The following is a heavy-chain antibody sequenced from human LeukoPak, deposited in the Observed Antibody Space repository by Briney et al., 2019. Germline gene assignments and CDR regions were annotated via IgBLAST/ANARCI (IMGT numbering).Heavy chain of an antibody. D-gene: IGHD2-8*02. CDR3: AKDGVWWCPQRGFRDNRTPYSNWCDS. CDR1: GYTFSGYY. V-gene: IGHV1-2*02. J-gene: IGHJ5*01. Sequence: ASVKVSCKASGYTFSGYYIHWVRQAPGQGLEWMGRINPNSGDTNYAPRFQGRVTMTRDSSINTAYMELSRLTFDDTADYYCAKDGVWWCPQRGFRDNRTPYSNWCDSWGQGTRVTVAA. CDR2: INPNSGDT.